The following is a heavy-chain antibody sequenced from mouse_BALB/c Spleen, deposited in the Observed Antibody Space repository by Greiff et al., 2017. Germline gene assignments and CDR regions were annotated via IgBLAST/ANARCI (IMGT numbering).Heavy chain of an antibody. CDR1: GFSLTSYG. J-gene: IGHJ3*01. Sequence: QVQLQQSGPGLVQPSQSLSITCTVSGFSLTSYGVHWVRQSPGKGLEWLGVIWSGGSTDYNAAFISRLSISKDNSKSQVFFKMNSLQANDTAIYYSARNLGGNYDWFAYWGQGTLVTVSA. CDR3: ARNLGGNYDWFAY. D-gene: IGHD2-1*01. CDR2: IWSGGST. V-gene: IGHV2-2*02.